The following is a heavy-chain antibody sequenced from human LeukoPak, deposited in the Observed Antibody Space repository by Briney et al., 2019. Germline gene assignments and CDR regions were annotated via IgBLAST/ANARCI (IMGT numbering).Heavy chain of an antibody. J-gene: IGHJ4*02. V-gene: IGHV3-23*01. CDR2: ITDSGGDT. CDR1: GFTFGSYA. CDR3: AKGSSPSRPYYFDY. D-gene: IGHD1-26*01. Sequence: PGGSLRLSCAASGFTFGSYAMSWVRQAPGKGLEWVSAITDSGGDTYYADSVKGRFTISRDNSKNTLYLQMNSLRAEDTAVYCCAKGSSPSRPYYFDYWGQGTLVTVSP.